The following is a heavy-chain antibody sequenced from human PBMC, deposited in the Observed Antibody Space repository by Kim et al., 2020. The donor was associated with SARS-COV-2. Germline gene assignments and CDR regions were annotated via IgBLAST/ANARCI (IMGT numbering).Heavy chain of an antibody. J-gene: IGHJ4*02. CDR1: GGSISSGDYY. D-gene: IGHD3-3*01. V-gene: IGHV4-30-4*01. CDR3: ARVRFSITIFGVVTRLFDY. Sequence: SETLSLTCTVSGGSISSGDYYWSWIRQPPGKGLEWIGYIYYSGSTYYNPSLKSRVTISVDTSKNQFSLKLSSVTAADTAVYYCARVRFSITIFGVVTRLFDYWGQGTLVTDST. CDR2: IYYSGST.